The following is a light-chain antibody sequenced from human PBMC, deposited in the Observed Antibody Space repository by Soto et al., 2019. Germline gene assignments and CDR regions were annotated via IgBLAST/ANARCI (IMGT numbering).Light chain of an antibody. V-gene: IGLV1-44*01. CDR3: AEWDDRLNGLV. CDR1: SSNIGSNT. J-gene: IGLJ2*01. Sequence: QSVLTQPPSASGTPGQRVPISCSGSSSNIGSNTVNWYQQLPGTAPKLLIYSNNQRPSGVPDRFSGSKSGTSASLAISGLRSEDEADYYCAEWDDRLNGLVFGGGTKLTVL. CDR2: SNN.